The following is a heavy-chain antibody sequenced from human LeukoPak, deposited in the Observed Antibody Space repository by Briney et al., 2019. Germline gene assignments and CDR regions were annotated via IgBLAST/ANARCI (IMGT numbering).Heavy chain of an antibody. CDR1: GFTFANYA. CDR2: ILTNGVTK. D-gene: IGHD6-19*01. Sequence: GGSLGLSCVASGFTFANYAMHWVRQAPGKGLEYVSSILTNGVTKNYASSVKGRFTIARDNSKNTLYLQMGSLRGDDTAVYYCARDFDSGWTFDYWGLGTLVTVSS. V-gene: IGHV3-64*01. J-gene: IGHJ4*02. CDR3: ARDFDSGWTFDY.